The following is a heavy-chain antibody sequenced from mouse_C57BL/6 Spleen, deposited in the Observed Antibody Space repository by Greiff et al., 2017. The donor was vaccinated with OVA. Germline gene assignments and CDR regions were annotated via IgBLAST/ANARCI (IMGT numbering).Heavy chain of an antibody. CDR3: ARHPYGSSSYYFDY. CDR1: GFTFSSYG. D-gene: IGHD1-1*01. CDR2: ISSGGSYT. V-gene: IGHV5-6*01. J-gene: IGHJ2*01. Sequence: DVQLVESGGDLVKPGGSLKLSCAASGFTFSSYGMSWVRQTPDKRLEWVATISSGGSYTYYPDSVKGRFTISRDNAKNTLYLQMSSLKSEDTAMYYCARHPYGSSSYYFDYWGQGTTLTVSS.